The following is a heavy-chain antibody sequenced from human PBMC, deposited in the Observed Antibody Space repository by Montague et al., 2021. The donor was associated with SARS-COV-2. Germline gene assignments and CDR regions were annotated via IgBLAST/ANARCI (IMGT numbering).Heavy chain of an antibody. CDR3: AKRLDDYFDY. Sequence: SLSLSCSASGFPFSFYAMSWVRQAPGKGLQWVSVIYSGGSSTYYADSVKGRFTISRDNSKNTLYLQMNSLRAEDTAVYYCAKRLDDYFDYWGQGTLVTVSS. V-gene: IGHV3-23*03. D-gene: IGHD1-1*01. CDR2: IYSGGSST. J-gene: IGHJ4*02. CDR1: GFPFSFYA.